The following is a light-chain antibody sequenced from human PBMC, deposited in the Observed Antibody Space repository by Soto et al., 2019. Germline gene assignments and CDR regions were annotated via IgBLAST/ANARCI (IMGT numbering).Light chain of an antibody. J-gene: IGKJ4*01. CDR2: DAS. V-gene: IGKV1-5*01. CDR1: QSISSW. CDR3: QQYNSYLLT. Sequence: DIQMTQSPSTLSASVGDRVTITCRASQSISSWLAWYQQKPGKAPKLLIYDASSLESGVPSRFSGSGSGTEFTLNISSLQPDDFATYYCQQYNSYLLTFGGGTKVEIQ.